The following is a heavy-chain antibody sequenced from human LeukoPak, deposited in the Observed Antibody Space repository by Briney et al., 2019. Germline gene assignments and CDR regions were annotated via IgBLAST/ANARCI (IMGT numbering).Heavy chain of an antibody. D-gene: IGHD5/OR15-5a*01. Sequence: SETLSLTCAVYGGSFSGYYWSWIRQPPGKGLEWIGEINHSGSTNYNPSLKSRVTISVDTSKNQFSLKLSSVTAADTAVYYCARGLYDYWGQGTLVTVSS. J-gene: IGHJ4*02. V-gene: IGHV4-34*01. CDR1: GGSFSGYY. CDR2: INHSGST. CDR3: ARGLYDY.